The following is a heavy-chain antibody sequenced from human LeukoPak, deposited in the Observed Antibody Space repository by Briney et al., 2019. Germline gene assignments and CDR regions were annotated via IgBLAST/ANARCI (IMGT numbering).Heavy chain of an antibody. CDR2: ITGSGAFT. D-gene: IGHD6-19*01. Sequence: PGGSLRLSCAASGFTFSKYAMTWVRLAPGKGLEWVSAITGSGAFTDYADSVKGRFTISRDNSKSTLYLQMNSLRAEDTAVYYCAKRSAESSGYFDYWGQGTRVTVSS. V-gene: IGHV3-23*01. CDR3: AKRSAESSGYFDY. J-gene: IGHJ4*02. CDR1: GFTFSKYA.